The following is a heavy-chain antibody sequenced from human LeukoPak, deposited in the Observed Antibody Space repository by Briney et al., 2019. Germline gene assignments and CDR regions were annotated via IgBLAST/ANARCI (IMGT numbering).Heavy chain of an antibody. J-gene: IGHJ5*02. CDR1: SGSISTSNYY. Sequence: SETLSLTCTVSSGSISTSNYYWGWVRQPPGKALEWIGNIFYSGSTYYNPSLKSRVTISVDTSKNQFSLKLNSVTAADTAVYYCARIYSSSWFLNWFDPWGQGTLVTVSS. V-gene: IGHV4-39*07. D-gene: IGHD6-13*01. CDR2: IFYSGST. CDR3: ARIYSSSWFLNWFDP.